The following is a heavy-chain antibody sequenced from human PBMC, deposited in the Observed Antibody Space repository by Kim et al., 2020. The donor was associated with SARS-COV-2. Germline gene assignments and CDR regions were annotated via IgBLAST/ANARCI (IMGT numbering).Heavy chain of an antibody. CDR2: VYYSGTT. Sequence: SETLSLTCTVSGGSVSSANYYWTCVRQPPGKGLEWIGYVYYSGTTNYNPSLKGRVTISLDTSKNQFSLRLNSVTDVDAAMYYCARGSGQLPYYYYGMDVWGQGATVTVSS. CDR1: GGSVSSANYY. J-gene: IGHJ6*02. D-gene: IGHD2-2*01. V-gene: IGHV4-61*01. CDR3: ARGSGQLPYYYYGMDV.